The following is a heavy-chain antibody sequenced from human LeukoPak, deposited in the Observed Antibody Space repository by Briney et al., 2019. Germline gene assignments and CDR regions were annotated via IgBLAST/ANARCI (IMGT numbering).Heavy chain of an antibody. V-gene: IGHV1-69*05. CDR1: GGTFSSYA. Sequence: SVTVSCTASGGTFSSYAISWVRQAPGQGLEWMGGIIPIFGTANYAQKFQGRVTITTDESTSTAYMELSSLRSEDTAVYYCARDYYDSSGYYAPSYYYMDVWGKGTTVTVSS. CDR3: ARDYYDSSGYYAPSYYYMDV. D-gene: IGHD3-22*01. CDR2: IIPIFGTA. J-gene: IGHJ6*03.